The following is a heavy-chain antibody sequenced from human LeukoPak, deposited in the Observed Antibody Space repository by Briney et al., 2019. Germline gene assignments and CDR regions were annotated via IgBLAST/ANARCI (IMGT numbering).Heavy chain of an antibody. D-gene: IGHD6-19*01. CDR2: MNPNSGNT. CDR1: GYTFSSYD. V-gene: IGHV1-8*01. Sequence: GASVKVSCTASGYTFSSYDTNWVRHAPGQGLEWMGWMNPNSGNTGYAQKFQGRLNMTRNTSIDTAYMELRSLRSDDTAVYYCARRVGSGWPVQHWGQGTLVTVSS. J-gene: IGHJ1*01. CDR3: ARRVGSGWPVQH.